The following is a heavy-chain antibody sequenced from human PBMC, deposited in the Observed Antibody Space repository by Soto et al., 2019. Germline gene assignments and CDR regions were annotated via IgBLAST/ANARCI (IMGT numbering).Heavy chain of an antibody. D-gene: IGHD3-16*01. CDR1: GFTFSSYG. Sequence: QVQLVESGGGVVQPGRSLRLSCAASGFTFSSYGMHWVRQAPGKGLEWVAVISYDGSNKYYADSVKGRFTISRDNSKNTLYLQMNSLRAEDTAVYYCARDPVWSSYYGMDVWGQGTTVTVSS. CDR3: ARDPVWSSYYGMDV. V-gene: IGHV3-30*03. J-gene: IGHJ6*02. CDR2: ISYDGSNK.